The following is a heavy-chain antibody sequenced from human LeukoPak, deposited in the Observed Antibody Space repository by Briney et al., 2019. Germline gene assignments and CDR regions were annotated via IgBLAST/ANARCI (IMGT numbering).Heavy chain of an antibody. J-gene: IGHJ3*02. Sequence: GGSLRLSCAASGFTFDDYTMYWVRRAPGKGLEWVSLISWNGGTTYYANSVKGRFTISRDNGKNSLYLQMNSLRTEDTALYYCVRGFPGAPVAFDIWGPGTMVTVSS. V-gene: IGHV3-43*01. CDR3: VRGFPGAPVAFDI. D-gene: IGHD1-26*01. CDR1: GFTFDDYT. CDR2: ISWNGGTT.